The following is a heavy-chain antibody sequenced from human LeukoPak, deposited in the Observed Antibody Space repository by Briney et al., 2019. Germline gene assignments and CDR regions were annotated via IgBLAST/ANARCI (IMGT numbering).Heavy chain of an antibody. D-gene: IGHD6-19*01. CDR3: ARGDFSGWHSPVHY. V-gene: IGHV3-21*01. J-gene: IGHJ4*02. CDR2: ISSSSSYI. CDR1: GFTFSSYS. Sequence: PGGSLRLSCAASGFTFSSYSMSWVRQAPGKGLEWVSSISSSSSYIYYADSVKGRFTISRDNAKNSLYLQMNSLRAEDTAVYYCARGDFSGWHSPVHYWGQGTLVTVSS.